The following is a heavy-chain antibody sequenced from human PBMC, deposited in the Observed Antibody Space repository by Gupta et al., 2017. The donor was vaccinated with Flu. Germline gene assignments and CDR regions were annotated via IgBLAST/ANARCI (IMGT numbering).Heavy chain of an antibody. CDR1: GDTFNNYA. J-gene: IGHJ6*02. CDR2: IIPTFGAL. CDR3: ARGSLVVVPATPGDPGDDAYGMDV. V-gene: IGHV1-69*01. Sequence: QVQLVQSGAEVKKPGSSVKVSCKASGDTFNNYAVNWVRQAPGQGLEWMGGIIPTFGALHDAQKLQGRVRITADEGKGTAYMELSSITSDDTAVYYCARGSLVVVPATPGDPGDDAYGMDVGGQGTAVTVSS. D-gene: IGHD2-15*01.